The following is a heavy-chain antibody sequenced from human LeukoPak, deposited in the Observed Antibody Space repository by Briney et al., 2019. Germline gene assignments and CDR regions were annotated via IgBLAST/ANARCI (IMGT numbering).Heavy chain of an antibody. Sequence: GGSLRLSCAASGFTFSNYWMRWVRQAPGKGLEWVANIKQDGSERYYVDSVKGRFTISRDNAKNPLYLQMNSLRAEDTAVYYCARYGGSYYFDNWGQGTLVTVSS. CDR1: GFTFSNYW. J-gene: IGHJ4*02. V-gene: IGHV3-7*01. CDR2: IKQDGSER. D-gene: IGHD1-26*01. CDR3: ARYGGSYYFDN.